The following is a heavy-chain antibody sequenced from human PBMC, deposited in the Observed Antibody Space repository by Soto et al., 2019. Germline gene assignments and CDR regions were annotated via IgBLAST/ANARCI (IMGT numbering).Heavy chain of an antibody. CDR3: ATRSPAFDD. CDR1: GYTFTNFG. V-gene: IGHV1-18*01. Sequence: QVQLVQSGPEVKKPGASVKVSCKTSGYTFTNFGISWVRQAPGQGLEWMGWVTTDKGKKTYAQKFQGRVTMTTDTSTSTADMERRSMRSDNTAVYYCATRSPAFDDWGQGTVVTGSS. CDR2: VTTDKGKK. J-gene: IGHJ4*02.